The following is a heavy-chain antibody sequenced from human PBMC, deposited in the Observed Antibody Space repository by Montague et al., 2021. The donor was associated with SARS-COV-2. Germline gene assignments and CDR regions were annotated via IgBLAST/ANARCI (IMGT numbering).Heavy chain of an antibody. CDR3: ARVPYRLLFVPRYYGMDV. CDR1: GGSLSGYY. J-gene: IGHJ6*02. CDR2: ISHSGST. D-gene: IGHD2-2*01. V-gene: IGHV4-34*01. Sequence: SETLSLTCAVYGGSLSGYYWSWIRRPPGEGLEWIAEISHSGSTSYNPSLKSRVTISVDTSKNQFSLKLSSATAADTAVYYCARVPYRLLFVPRYYGMDVWGQGTTVTVPS.